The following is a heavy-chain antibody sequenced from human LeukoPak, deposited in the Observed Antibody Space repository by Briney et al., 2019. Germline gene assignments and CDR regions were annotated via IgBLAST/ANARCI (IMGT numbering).Heavy chain of an antibody. CDR1: GGSISSGSYY. CDR3: ARGYCSGGSCYHFDY. J-gene: IGHJ4*02. V-gene: IGHV4-61*02. Sequence: SETLSLTCTVSGGSISSGSYYWSWIRQPAGKGLEWIGRIYTSGSTNYNPSLKSRVTISVDTSKNQFSLKLSSVTAADTAVYYCARGYCSGGSCYHFDYWGQGTLVTVSS. D-gene: IGHD2-15*01. CDR2: IYTSGST.